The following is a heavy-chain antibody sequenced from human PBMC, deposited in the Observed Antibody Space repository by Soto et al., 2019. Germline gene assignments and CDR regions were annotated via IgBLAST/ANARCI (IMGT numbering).Heavy chain of an antibody. V-gene: IGHV1-69*12. D-gene: IGHD2-15*01. CDR1: GDTFNSYA. J-gene: IGHJ5*02. CDR3: ARDGECTGGSCGIRGGWFDP. CDR2: LIPVFGTR. Sequence: QVQLVQSGAEVKKPGSSVTVSCKASGDTFNSYAVSWVRQAPGQGLEWMGVLIPVFGTRNYAQKFQGRLMSSADDYTSTIDMELRSLRSGDTAVYYCARDGECTGGSCGIRGGWFDPWGQGTLVTVSS.